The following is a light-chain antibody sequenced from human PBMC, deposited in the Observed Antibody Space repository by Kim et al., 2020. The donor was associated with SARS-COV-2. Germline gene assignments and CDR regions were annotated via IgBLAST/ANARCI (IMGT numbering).Light chain of an antibody. J-gene: IGKJ2*01. CDR3: QQSYSTPDT. CDR1: QSINSY. V-gene: IGKV1-39*01. Sequence: DIQMTQSPSSLSASVGDRVTITCRASQSINSYLNWYHQKPGKVPKLLIYAASSLQSGVPSRFSGSGSGTDFTLTISNLQPEDFATYYCQQSYSTPDTFGQGTNLEI. CDR2: AAS.